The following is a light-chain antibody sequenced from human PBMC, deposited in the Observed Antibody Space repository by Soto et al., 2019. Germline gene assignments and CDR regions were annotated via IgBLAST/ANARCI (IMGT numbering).Light chain of an antibody. CDR2: TGS. V-gene: IGKV1-12*01. J-gene: IGKJ4*01. Sequence: DIQMTQSPSSVSASVGDRVSITCRASQGISNWLAWYQQKPGRAPKLLIYTGSSLQSGVPSRFSGTGSGTXXXXTXXXLXPXDVATYYCXQANSFPLTFGGGTKVEIK. CDR1: QGISNW. CDR3: XQANSFPLT.